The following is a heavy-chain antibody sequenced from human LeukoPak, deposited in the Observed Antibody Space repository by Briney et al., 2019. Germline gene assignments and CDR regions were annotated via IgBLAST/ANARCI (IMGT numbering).Heavy chain of an antibody. J-gene: IGHJ5*01. CDR1: GYSIRSGYH. Sequence: SETLSLTCSVSGYSIRSGYHWAWIRQPPGKGLEWIGSINYSEKPYNNPSLKSRVTLSVDTSKNQFSLKLSSVTAADTAVYYCARGNNWLDFWGLGTLVTVSS. CDR2: INYSEKP. V-gene: IGHV4-38-2*02. CDR3: ARGNNWLDF.